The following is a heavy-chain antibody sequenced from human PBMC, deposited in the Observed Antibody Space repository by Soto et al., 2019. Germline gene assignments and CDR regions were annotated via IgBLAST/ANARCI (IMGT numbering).Heavy chain of an antibody. CDR1: GFTFSSYA. D-gene: IGHD3-3*01. CDR2: ISGSGGST. CDR3: AKGYDFWSGLWSYYYYMDV. J-gene: IGHJ6*03. Sequence: HPGGSLRLSCAASGFTFSSYAMSWVRQAPGKGLEWVSAISGSGGSTYYADSVKGRFTISRDNSKNTLYLQMNSLRAEDTAVYYCAKGYDFWSGLWSYYYYMDVWGKGTTVTVSS. V-gene: IGHV3-23*01.